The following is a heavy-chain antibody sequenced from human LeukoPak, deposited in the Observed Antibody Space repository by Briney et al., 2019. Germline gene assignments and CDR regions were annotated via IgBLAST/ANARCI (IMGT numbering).Heavy chain of an antibody. CDR2: IYTSGST. D-gene: IGHD4-11*01. J-gene: IGHJ4*01. CDR3: ARDSFGTVTPYYFDY. Sequence: SETLSLTCTVSGGSISSYYWSWIRRPAGKGLEWIGRIYTSGSTNYNPSLKSRVTMSVDTSKNQFSLKLSSVTAADTAVYYCARDSFGTVTPYYFDYWAHGTLVTVSS. V-gene: IGHV4-4*07. CDR1: GGSISSYY.